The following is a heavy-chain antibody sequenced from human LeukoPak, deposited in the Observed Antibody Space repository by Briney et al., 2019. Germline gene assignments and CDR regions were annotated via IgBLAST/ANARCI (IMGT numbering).Heavy chain of an antibody. J-gene: IGHJ5*02. V-gene: IGHV1-2*02. CDR2: INPNSGGT. CDR3: ARVGFPASYDSSVYYWDWFDP. CDR1: GYTFTGYY. Sequence: ASVKVSCKASGYTFTGYYMHWVRQAPGQGLEWMGWINPNSGGTNYAQKFQGRVTMTRDTSISTAYMELSRLRSDDTAVYYCARVGFPASYDSSVYYWDWFDPWGQGTLVTVSS. D-gene: IGHD3-22*01.